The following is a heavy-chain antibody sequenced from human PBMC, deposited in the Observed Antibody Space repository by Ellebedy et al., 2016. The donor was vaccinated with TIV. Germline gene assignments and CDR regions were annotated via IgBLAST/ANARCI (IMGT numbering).Heavy chain of an antibody. CDR3: VKGAYPVPTVMAV. D-gene: IGHD3-16*01. J-gene: IGHJ6*02. V-gene: IGHV3-30*02. Sequence: PGGSLRLSCAASGFSTSGMHWVRQAPGKGLEWVAFIRSDGSTKYYADSVKGRFTISRDTSKNTLELQMTRLRAEDTALYYCVKGAYPVPTVMAVWGQGTMVIVSS. CDR2: IRSDGSTK. CDR1: GFSTSG.